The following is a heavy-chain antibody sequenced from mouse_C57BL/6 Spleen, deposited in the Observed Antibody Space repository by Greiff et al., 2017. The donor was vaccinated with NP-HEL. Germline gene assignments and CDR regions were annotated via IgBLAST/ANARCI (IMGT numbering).Heavy chain of an antibody. CDR2: ISDGGSYT. CDR3: ARENYGSSWDY. CDR1: GFTFSSYA. D-gene: IGHD1-1*01. J-gene: IGHJ2*01. V-gene: IGHV5-4*01. Sequence: EVKLMESGGGLVKPGGSLKLSCAASGFTFSSYAMSWVRQTPEKRLEWVATISDGGSYTYYPDNVKGRFTISRDNAKNNLYLQMSHLKSEDTAMYYCARENYGSSWDYWGQGTTLTVSS.